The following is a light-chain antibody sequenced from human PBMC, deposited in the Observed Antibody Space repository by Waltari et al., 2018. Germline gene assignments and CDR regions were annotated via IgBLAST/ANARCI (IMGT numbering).Light chain of an antibody. CDR2: GNN. CDR1: SSNNRTDYG. CDR3: QSHDSSLSVLYV. Sequence: QSVLTQPPSVSGAPGQRVTISCTGSSSNNRTDYGVNWYHQLPGTAPKLLIWGNNNRPSGVPDRFSGSKSGTSASLAITGLQAEDEADYYCQSHDSSLSVLYVFGTGTKVTVL. V-gene: IGLV1-40*01. J-gene: IGLJ1*01.